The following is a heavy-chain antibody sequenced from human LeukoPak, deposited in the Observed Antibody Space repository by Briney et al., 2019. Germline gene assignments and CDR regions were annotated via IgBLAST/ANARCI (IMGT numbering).Heavy chain of an antibody. Sequence: GGSLRLSCAASGFTFSSYAMSWVRQAPGKGLEWVSAISGSGGSTYYADSVKGRFTISRDNAKNSLYLQMNSLRAEDTAVYYCARHYSYANFDYWGQGTLVTVSS. CDR3: ARHYSYANFDY. D-gene: IGHD5-18*01. V-gene: IGHV3-23*01. CDR2: ISGSGGST. CDR1: GFTFSSYA. J-gene: IGHJ4*02.